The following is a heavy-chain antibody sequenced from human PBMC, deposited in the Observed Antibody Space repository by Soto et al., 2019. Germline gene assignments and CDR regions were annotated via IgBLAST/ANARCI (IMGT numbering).Heavy chain of an antibody. Sequence: QVQLVQSGAEEKKPGSSVKVSCKASGYTFTGYAMHWVRQAPGQRLEWMGWINAGNGNTKYSQKFQGRVTITRDTSASAAYMALSSLSSEDTAVYYCARAVAVPADFDYWGQGTLVTVSS. CDR2: INAGNGNT. J-gene: IGHJ4*02. CDR3: ARAVAVPADFDY. CDR1: GYTFTGYA. V-gene: IGHV1-3*05. D-gene: IGHD6-19*01.